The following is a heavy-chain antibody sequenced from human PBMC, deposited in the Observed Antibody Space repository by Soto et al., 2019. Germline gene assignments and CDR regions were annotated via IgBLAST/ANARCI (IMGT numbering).Heavy chain of an antibody. V-gene: IGHV1-8*01. Sequence: QVQLVQSGAEVKTPGASVKVSCKASGYTFATYDINWVRQAPGQGLEWMGWMNPNSGNTGYAQKFQGRLTMTGDTALSIAHMELSSLRNEDTAGYYCARSDGYNSNWLDSWGQGTLVTVSA. D-gene: IGHD2-21*01. CDR1: GYTFATYD. CDR2: MNPNSGNT. CDR3: ARSDGYNSNWLDS. J-gene: IGHJ5*01.